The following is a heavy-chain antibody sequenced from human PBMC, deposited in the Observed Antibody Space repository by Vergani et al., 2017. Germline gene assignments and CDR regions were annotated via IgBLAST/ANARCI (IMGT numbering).Heavy chain of an antibody. Sequence: QVKLEESGGGVVQPGRSLRLSCAASGFSFGSYGMHWVRQSPGKGLEWVAVISNDGGNNYYADSVKGRFTISKDISKNTLYLQMNSLRGDDTAVYYCARETRDTPSSLDYWGQGTLVTVSS. J-gene: IGHJ4*02. V-gene: IGHV3-30*03. D-gene: IGHD5-24*01. CDR1: GFSFGSYG. CDR2: ISNDGGNN. CDR3: ARETRDTPSSLDY.